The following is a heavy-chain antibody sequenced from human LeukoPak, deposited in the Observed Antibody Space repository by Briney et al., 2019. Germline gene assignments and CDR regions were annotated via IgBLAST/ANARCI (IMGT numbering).Heavy chain of an antibody. CDR2: IYYSGST. J-gene: IGHJ3*02. Sequence: PSETLSLTCTVSGGSISSSSYYWGWICQPPGKGLEWIGSIYYSGSTYYNPSLKSRVTISVDTSKNQFSLKLSSVTAADTAVYYCARKRYCSSTSCYSKDDAFDIWGQGTMVTVSS. CDR3: ARKRYCSSTSCYSKDDAFDI. CDR1: GGSISSSSYY. D-gene: IGHD2-2*01. V-gene: IGHV4-39*07.